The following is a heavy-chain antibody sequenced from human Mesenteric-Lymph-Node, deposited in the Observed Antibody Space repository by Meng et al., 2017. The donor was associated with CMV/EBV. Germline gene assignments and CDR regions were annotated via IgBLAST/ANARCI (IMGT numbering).Heavy chain of an antibody. J-gene: IGHJ4*02. CDR1: GFTFGDYE. Sequence: GESLKISCAASGFTFGDYEMNWVRQAPGKGLEWVSYISSSTIYYADAMKGRFTTSRDNAKNSLYLQMNSLRAEDTAVYYCARGPLTAYDYWGQGTLVTVSS. V-gene: IGHV3-48*03. D-gene: IGHD5-18*01. CDR2: ISSSTI. CDR3: ARGPLTAYDY.